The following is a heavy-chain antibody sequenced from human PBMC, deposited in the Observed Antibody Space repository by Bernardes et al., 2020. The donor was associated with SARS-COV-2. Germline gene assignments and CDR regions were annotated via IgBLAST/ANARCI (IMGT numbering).Heavy chain of an antibody. V-gene: IGHV3-23*01. Sequence: ETLSLTCIVSGSSISSSTYHWGWIRQPPGKGLEWVSSIRTDAVGAYYADSVKGRFTISRDNFKNTLFLQMNSLRAEDTAVYYCARTTTVFDEVLKPDYSDYWGQGTLVTVSS. J-gene: IGHJ4*02. D-gene: IGHD3-3*01. CDR2: IRTDAVGA. CDR1: GSSISSSTYH. CDR3: ARTTTVFDEVLKPDYSDY.